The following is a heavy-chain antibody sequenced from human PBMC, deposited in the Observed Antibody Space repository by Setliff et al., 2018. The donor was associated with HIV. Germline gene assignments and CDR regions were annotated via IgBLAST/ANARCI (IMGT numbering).Heavy chain of an antibody. Sequence: ETLSLTCTVSGSSISSNYYWAWIRQAPGKGLEWIGYIYYSGSTYYNPSLKSRVTISVDTSKNQFFLKLSSVTAADTAVYYCARIHDYGGIDIWGQGTMVTVSS. J-gene: IGHJ3*02. CDR2: IYYSGST. D-gene: IGHD4-17*01. CDR1: GSSISSNYY. V-gene: IGHV4-38-2*02. CDR3: ARIHDYGGIDI.